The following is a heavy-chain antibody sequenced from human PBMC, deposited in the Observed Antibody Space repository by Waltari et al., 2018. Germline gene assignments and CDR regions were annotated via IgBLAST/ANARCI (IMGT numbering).Heavy chain of an antibody. V-gene: IGHV1-69*01. J-gene: IGHJ6*03. CDR2: IIPVFATR. CDR1: GGTFSSYA. Sequence: QVQLVQSGAEVKKPGSSVKVSCKASGGTFSSYALSWVRQAPGQGLEWMGGIIPVFATRKYAQKVEGRVTITADESTSTGYMDLSSMRSEDTAVYYCAYRIGGLGTRYYRDVWGKGTTVTVSS. D-gene: IGHD1-1*01. CDR3: AYRIGGLGTRYYRDV.